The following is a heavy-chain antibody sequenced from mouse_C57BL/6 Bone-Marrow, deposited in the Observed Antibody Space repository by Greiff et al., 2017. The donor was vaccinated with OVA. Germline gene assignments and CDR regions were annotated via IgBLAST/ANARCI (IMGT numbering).Heavy chain of an antibody. V-gene: IGHV5-15*01. D-gene: IGHD1-1*01. CDR1: GFTFSDYG. CDR2: ISNLAYSI. CDR3: ARPPYGSSLYYFDY. J-gene: IGHJ2*01. Sequence: EVKVVESGGGLVQPGGSLKLSCAASGFTFSDYGMAWVRQAPRKGPEWVAFISNLAYSIYYADTVTGRFTISRENAKNTLYLEMSSLRSEDTAMYYCARPPYGSSLYYFDYWGQGTTLTVSS.